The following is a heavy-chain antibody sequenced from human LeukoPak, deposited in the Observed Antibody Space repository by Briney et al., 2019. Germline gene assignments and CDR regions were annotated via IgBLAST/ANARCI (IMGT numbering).Heavy chain of an antibody. CDR2: IYDSETT. V-gene: IGHV4-59*01. J-gene: IGHJ4*02. Sequence: SETLSLTCTVSGGSISSNYWSWIRQPPGNKLEWIGYIYDSETTNHNPSLTSRVSISVDTSRNQFSLRLSSVTAADTAVYYCARGPYYYGSSGYWFDYWGQGTLVTVSS. CDR3: ARGPYYYGSSGYWFDY. D-gene: IGHD3-22*01. CDR1: GGSISSNY.